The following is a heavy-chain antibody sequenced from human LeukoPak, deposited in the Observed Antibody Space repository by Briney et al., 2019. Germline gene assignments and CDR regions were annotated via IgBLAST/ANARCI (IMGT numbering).Heavy chain of an antibody. CDR3: ARQSFIAGDNWNYVLNGDDALDI. CDR2: ITAYDGNT. CDR1: GYTFSRYG. J-gene: IGHJ3*02. V-gene: IGHV1-18*01. D-gene: IGHD1-7*01. Sequence: ASVKVSCKASGYTFSRYGITWVRQAPGQGLEWMGWITAYDGNTNFAQNFQARVTMTTDTSTNTAYMELRSLSSDDTAVYYCARQSFIAGDNWNYVLNGDDALDIWGQGTMVTVSS.